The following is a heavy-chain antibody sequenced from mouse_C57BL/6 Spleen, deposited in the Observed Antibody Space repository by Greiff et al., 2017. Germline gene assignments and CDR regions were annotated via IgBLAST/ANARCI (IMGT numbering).Heavy chain of an antibody. Sequence: QVQLKQSGAELVKPGASVKISCKASGYAFSSYWMNWVKQRPGKGLEWIGQIYPGDGDTNYNGKFKGKATLTADKSSSTAYMQLSSLTSEDSAVYFCARTGTSGAMDYWGQGTSVTVSS. CDR2: IYPGDGDT. J-gene: IGHJ4*01. CDR3: ARTGTSGAMDY. V-gene: IGHV1-80*01. D-gene: IGHD4-1*01. CDR1: GYAFSSYW.